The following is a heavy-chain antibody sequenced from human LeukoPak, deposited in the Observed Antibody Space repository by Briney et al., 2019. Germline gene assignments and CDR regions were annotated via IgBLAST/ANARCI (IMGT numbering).Heavy chain of an antibody. V-gene: IGHV4-39*01. D-gene: IGHD2-15*01. CDR1: GGSISSSSYY. CDR3: ARQGYCSGGSCYGWSYYYYMDV. J-gene: IGHJ6*03. CDR2: IYYSGST. Sequence: PSETPSLTCTVSGGSISSSSYYWGWIRQPPGKGLEWIGSIYYSGSTYYNPSLKSRVTISVDTSKNQFSLKLSSVTAADTAVYYCARQGYCSGGSCYGWSYYYYMDVWGKGTTVTVSS.